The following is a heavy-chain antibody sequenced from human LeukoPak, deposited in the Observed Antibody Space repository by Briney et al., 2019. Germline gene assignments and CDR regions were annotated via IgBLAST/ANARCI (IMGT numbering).Heavy chain of an antibody. CDR2: IYYSGST. Sequence: SETLSLTCTVSGGSISSSSYYWGWIRQPPGKGLEWIGSIYYSGSTYYNPSLKSRVTISVDTSKNQFSLKLSSVTAADTAVYYCARHYYDSSGYYYYMDVWGKGTTITISS. V-gene: IGHV4-39*01. D-gene: IGHD3-22*01. CDR1: GGSISSSSYY. CDR3: ARHYYDSSGYYYYMDV. J-gene: IGHJ6*03.